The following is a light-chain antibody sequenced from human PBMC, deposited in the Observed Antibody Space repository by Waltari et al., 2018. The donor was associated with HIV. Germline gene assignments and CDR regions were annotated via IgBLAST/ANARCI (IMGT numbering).Light chain of an antibody. CDR3: QVWDSSSDLVV. CDR2: DDS. Sequence: SYVLTQPPSVSVAPGQTARITCGGNKIGNKSVHWYQQKPGQAPVLVVNDDSDRPSGYPARFSGSNSGNTATLTISRVEAGDEADYFCQVWDSSSDLVVFGGGTKLTVL. V-gene: IGLV3-21*02. J-gene: IGLJ2*01. CDR1: KIGNKS.